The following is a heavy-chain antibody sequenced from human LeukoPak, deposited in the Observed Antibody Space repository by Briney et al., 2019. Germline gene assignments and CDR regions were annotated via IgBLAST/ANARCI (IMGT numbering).Heavy chain of an antibody. Sequence: PSETLSLTCTVSGGSISSSSYYWGWIRQPPGKGLEWIGGIYYSGSTYYNPSLKSRVTISVDTSKNQFSLKLSSVTAADTAVYYCARPSSYGTPDFGYWGQGTLVTVSS. V-gene: IGHV4-39*01. CDR1: GGSISSSSYY. CDR3: ARPSSYGTPDFGY. D-gene: IGHD5-18*01. CDR2: IYYSGST. J-gene: IGHJ4*02.